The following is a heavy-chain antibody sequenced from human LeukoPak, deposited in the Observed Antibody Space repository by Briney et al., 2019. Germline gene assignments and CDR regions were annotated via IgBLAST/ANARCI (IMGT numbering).Heavy chain of an antibody. CDR1: GFTFSSYT. J-gene: IGHJ3*02. CDR3: AREPPKSGAFDI. Sequence: PGGSLRLSCAASGFTFSSYTMHWVRQAPGKGLEYVSTISSNGGSTYYANPVKGRFTISRDNSKNTLYLQMGRLRTEDMAVYYCAREPPKSGAFDIWGQGTMVTVSS. CDR2: ISSNGGST. V-gene: IGHV3-64*01.